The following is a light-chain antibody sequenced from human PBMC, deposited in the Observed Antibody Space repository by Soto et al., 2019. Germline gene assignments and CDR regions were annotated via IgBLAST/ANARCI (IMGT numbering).Light chain of an antibody. CDR2: DAS. J-gene: IGKJ1*01. CDR3: QHYNSYPWT. CDR1: QSIKTW. V-gene: IGKV1-5*01. Sequence: DIQMTQSPSALSASVGDRVTITCRASQSIKTWLAWYQRKPGRAPNLLIYDASSLQSGVPSRFSGSGSGTEFTLTISSLQPDDSATYFCQHYNSYPWTFGQGTKVDIK.